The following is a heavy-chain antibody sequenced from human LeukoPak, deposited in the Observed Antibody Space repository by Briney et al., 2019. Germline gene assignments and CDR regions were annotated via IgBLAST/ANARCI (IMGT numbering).Heavy chain of an antibody. V-gene: IGHV4-59*01. J-gene: IGHJ4*02. CDR1: GGSISSYY. Sequence: SETLSLTCTVSGGSISSYYWSWIRQPPGKGLEWIGYIYYSGSTNYNPSLKSRVTISVDTSKNQFSLKLSSVTAADTAVYYCARLNYYDSSLFDHWGQGTLVTVSS. CDR2: IYYSGST. D-gene: IGHD3-22*01. CDR3: ARLNYYDSSLFDH.